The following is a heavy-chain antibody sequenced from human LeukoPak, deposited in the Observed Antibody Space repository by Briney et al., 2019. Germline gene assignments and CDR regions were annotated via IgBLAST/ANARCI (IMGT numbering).Heavy chain of an antibody. Sequence: PSDTLTLTCVVSGDPISICYFWAWIRPPPGNGLQWIGSIYPNENVLYNPSLKSRVTISADTSKNHFSLRLSSVTGADTAVYHCARAGGAGIYSYFMDLWGTGATVIVSS. CDR1: GDPISICYF. CDR2: IYPNENV. D-gene: IGHD6-13*01. J-gene: IGHJ6*03. CDR3: ARAGGAGIYSYFMDL. V-gene: IGHV4-38-2*01.